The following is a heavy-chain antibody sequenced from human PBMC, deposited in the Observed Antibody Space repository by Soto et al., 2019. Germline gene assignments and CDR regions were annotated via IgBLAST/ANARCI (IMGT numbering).Heavy chain of an antibody. CDR2: IKQDGSAK. CDR3: ASWLKTSGWYVLLEGSFDY. CDR1: GFTFSSYW. J-gene: IGHJ4*02. V-gene: IGHV3-7*01. D-gene: IGHD6-19*01. Sequence: PGGSLRLSCAASGFTFSSYWMTWVRQAPGKGLEWVANIKQDGSAKYYVDSVKGRFTISRDNAKNSLYLQMNSLRAEDTAVYYCASWLKTSGWYVLLEGSFDYWGQGTLVTVSS.